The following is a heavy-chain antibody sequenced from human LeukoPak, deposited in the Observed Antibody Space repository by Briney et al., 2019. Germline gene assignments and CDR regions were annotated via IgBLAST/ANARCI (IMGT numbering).Heavy chain of an antibody. CDR1: GYTFRNYG. Sequence: EASVKVSCKASGYTFRNYGISWVRQAPGQGLEWMGWISAYNGNTKYAQKLQGRVTMTTDTSTNTAYMELSRLTSDDTAVYYCARREVGSSGWGYFAFWGQGTLVTVSS. CDR2: ISAYNGNT. CDR3: ARREVGSSGWGYFAF. D-gene: IGHD6-25*01. J-gene: IGHJ4*02. V-gene: IGHV1-18*01.